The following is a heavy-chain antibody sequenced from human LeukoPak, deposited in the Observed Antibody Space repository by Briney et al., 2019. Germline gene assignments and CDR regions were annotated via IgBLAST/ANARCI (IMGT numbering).Heavy chain of an antibody. V-gene: IGHV4-4*07. CDR3: ARDLQNYYYESSGSLDY. J-gene: IGHJ4*02. Sequence: SETLSLTCTVSGGSISSYYWSWIRQPAGKGLEWIGRIYTSGSTNYNPSLKSRVTMSVDTSKNQFSLKLSSVTAADTAVYYCARDLQNYYYESSGSLDYWGQGTLVTVSS. CDR1: GGSISSYY. CDR2: IYTSGST. D-gene: IGHD3-22*01.